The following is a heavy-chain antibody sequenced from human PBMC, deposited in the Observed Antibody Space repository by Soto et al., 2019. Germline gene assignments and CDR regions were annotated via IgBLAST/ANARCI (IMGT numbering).Heavy chain of an antibody. V-gene: IGHV1-69*13. CDR3: ARDRVRYSSGPLSYYYGMDV. CDR2: IIPIFGTA. Sequence: GASVKVCWKACGGGFRSYARRWVRQAPGQGLEWMGGIIPIFGTANYAQKFQGRVTITADESTSTAYMELSSLRSEDTAVYYCARDRVRYSSGPLSYYYGMDVWGQGTTVTVSS. D-gene: IGHD6-19*01. J-gene: IGHJ6*02. CDR1: GGGFRSYA.